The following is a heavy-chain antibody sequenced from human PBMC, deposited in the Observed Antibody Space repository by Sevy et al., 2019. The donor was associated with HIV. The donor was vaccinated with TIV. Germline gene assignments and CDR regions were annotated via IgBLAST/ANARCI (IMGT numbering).Heavy chain of an antibody. CDR3: EAITTAGRDY. D-gene: IGHD1-1*01. Sequence: GGSLRLSCAASGFIFSSYVMSWVRQAPGKGLEWVSSIGGSGGYTYYADSVKGRFTISRDNSNNMLYLQMNSLRAEDTAIYYCEAITTAGRDYWGQGTLVTVSS. CDR2: IGGSGGYT. CDR1: GFIFSSYV. J-gene: IGHJ4*02. V-gene: IGHV3-23*01.